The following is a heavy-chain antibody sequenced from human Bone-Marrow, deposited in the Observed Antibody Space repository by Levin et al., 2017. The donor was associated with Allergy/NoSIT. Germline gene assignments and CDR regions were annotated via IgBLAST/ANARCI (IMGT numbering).Heavy chain of an antibody. CDR2: ISYDGSNK. CDR3: ARGGGYSSGWYPYYFDY. V-gene: IGHV3-30*04. D-gene: IGHD6-19*01. CDR1: GFTFSSYA. Sequence: PGESLKISCAASGFTFSSYAMHWVRQAPGKGLEWVAVISYDGSNKYYADSVKGRFTISRDNSKNTLYLQMNSLRAEDTAVYYCARGGGYSSGWYPYYFDYWGQGTLVTVSS. J-gene: IGHJ4*02.